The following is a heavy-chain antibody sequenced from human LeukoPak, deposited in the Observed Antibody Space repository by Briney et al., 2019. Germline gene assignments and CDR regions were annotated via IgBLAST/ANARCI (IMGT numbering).Heavy chain of an antibody. D-gene: IGHD5-12*01. J-gene: IGHJ4*02. CDR3: ARGPSGYHNT. CDR2: ISGSGGST. V-gene: IGHV3-23*01. Sequence: GGSLRLSCAASGFTFSSYAMSWVRQAPGKGLEWVSAISGSGGSTYYADSVKGRFTISRDNAKNSLYLQMDSLRAEDTAVYYCARGPSGYHNTGGQGTLVTVSS. CDR1: GFTFSSYA.